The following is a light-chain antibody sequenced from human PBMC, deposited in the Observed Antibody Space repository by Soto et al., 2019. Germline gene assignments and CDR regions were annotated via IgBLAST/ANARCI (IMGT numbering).Light chain of an antibody. J-gene: IGKJ2*01. CDR1: QSVSSSQ. V-gene: IGKV3-20*01. Sequence: EIVLTQSPGTLSLSPGESATLSCRASQSVSSSQVAWYQQKPGQAPRLLIYGASSRATGIPDRFSGVGSETDFTLTISRLEPEDFAVYYCQQYDKSPHTFGQGTKQEIK. CDR3: QQYDKSPHT. CDR2: GAS.